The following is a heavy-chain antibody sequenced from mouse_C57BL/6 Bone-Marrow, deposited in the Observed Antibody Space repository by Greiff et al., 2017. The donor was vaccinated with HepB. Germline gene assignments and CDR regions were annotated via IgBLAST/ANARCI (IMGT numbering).Heavy chain of an antibody. J-gene: IGHJ2*01. CDR3: ARVYHSNYLYYFDY. V-gene: IGHV1-55*01. CDR2: IYPGSGST. CDR1: GYTFTSYW. D-gene: IGHD2-5*01. Sequence: QVQLQQPGAELVKPGASVKMSCTASGYTFTSYWITWVKQRPGPGLEWIGDIYPGSGSTNYNEKFKSKATLTVDTSSSTAYMQLSSLTSEDSAVYYCARVYHSNYLYYFDYWGQGTTLTVSS.